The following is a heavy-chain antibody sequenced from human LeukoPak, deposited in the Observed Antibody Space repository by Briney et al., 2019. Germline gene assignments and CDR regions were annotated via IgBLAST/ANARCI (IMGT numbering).Heavy chain of an antibody. J-gene: IGHJ4*02. D-gene: IGHD6-19*01. Sequence: GGSLRLSCAASGFTFSDYYMSWIRQAPGKGLEWVSDISSSGSTIYYADSVKGRFTISRDNAKNSLYLHMNSLRAEDTAVYYCARPPVCPAVGGSCVKDYWGQGTLVTVSS. CDR2: ISSSGSTI. CDR3: ARPPVCPAVGGSCVKDY. CDR1: GFTFSDYY. V-gene: IGHV3-11*04.